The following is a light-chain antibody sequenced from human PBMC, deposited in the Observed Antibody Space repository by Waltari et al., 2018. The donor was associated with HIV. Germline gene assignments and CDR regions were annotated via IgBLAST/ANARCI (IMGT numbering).Light chain of an antibody. J-gene: IGLJ2*01. CDR3: QSYDKFLSAWI. CDR1: ASNIRPDDR. CDR2: ANT. Sequence: VLTQPPSVSGAPGQRVNISFAGRASNIRPDDRVPGYRLFPGSAPKLLIFANTFRPSGVPDRFSGSRSGTSASLAISGLQTEDEADYFCQSYDKFLSAWIFGGGTRVTVL. V-gene: IGLV1-40*01.